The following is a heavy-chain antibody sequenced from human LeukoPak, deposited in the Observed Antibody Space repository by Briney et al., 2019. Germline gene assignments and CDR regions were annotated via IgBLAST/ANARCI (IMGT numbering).Heavy chain of an antibody. J-gene: IGHJ4*02. CDR1: GGSFRGYY. V-gene: IGHV4-34*01. CDR2: INHSGST. CDR3: AGAPTNRSGWTTPYFDS. Sequence: AETLSLTCAVYGGSFRGYYWMWIRQPPGKGLEGMGEINHSGSTNYNPSLKSRVTISVDMSKNQFSLKISSVTAAATALYYCAGAPTNRSGWTTPYFDSWGQGTLVTVSS. D-gene: IGHD6-19*01.